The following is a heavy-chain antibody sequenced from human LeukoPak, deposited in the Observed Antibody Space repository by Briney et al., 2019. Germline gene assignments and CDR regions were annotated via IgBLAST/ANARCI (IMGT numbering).Heavy chain of an antibody. V-gene: IGHV1-18*01. Sequence: ASVKVSCKASGYTFTSYGISWVRQAPGQWLEWMGWISAYNGNTNYAQKLQGRVTMTTDTSTSTAYMELRSLRSDDTAVYYCARSDSSGYLTFFDYWGQGTLVTVSS. J-gene: IGHJ4*02. CDR3: ARSDSSGYLTFFDY. CDR2: ISAYNGNT. D-gene: IGHD3-22*01. CDR1: GYTFTSYG.